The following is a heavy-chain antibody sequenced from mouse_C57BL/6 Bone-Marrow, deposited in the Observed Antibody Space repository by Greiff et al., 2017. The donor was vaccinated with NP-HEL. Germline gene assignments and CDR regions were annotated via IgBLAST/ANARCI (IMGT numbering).Heavy chain of an antibody. CDR2: IHPNSGST. D-gene: IGHD1-1*01. Sequence: VQLQQSGAELVKPGASVKLSCKASGYTFTSYWMHWVKQRPGQGLEWIGMIHPNSGSTNYNEKFKSKATLTVDKSSSTAYMQLSSLTSEDSAVYDCARNPSYYYGSSYVDYWGQGTTLTVSS. CDR3: ARNPSYYYGSSYVDY. J-gene: IGHJ2*01. CDR1: GYTFTSYW. V-gene: IGHV1-64*01.